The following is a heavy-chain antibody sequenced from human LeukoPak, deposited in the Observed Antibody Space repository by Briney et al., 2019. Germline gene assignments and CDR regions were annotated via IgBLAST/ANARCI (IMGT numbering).Heavy chain of an antibody. CDR1: GFTLRHYA. Sequence: GGSLRLSCAGSGFTLRHYAMHWLRHAPGKGLEWLAVMSYDGHNKSHSDSVEGRFTISRDDSKNTLYLHLNSLRSEDTGIYYCARTISVFGILPDNWLDSWGQGIPVTVSS. J-gene: IGHJ5*01. CDR3: ARTISVFGILPDNWLDS. V-gene: IGHV3-30*03. CDR2: MSYDGHNK. D-gene: IGHD3-3*01.